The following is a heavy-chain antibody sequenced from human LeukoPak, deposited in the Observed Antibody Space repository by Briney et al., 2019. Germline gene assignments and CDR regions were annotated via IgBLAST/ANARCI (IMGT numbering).Heavy chain of an antibody. CDR3: AKNDYDDYEFTY. Sequence: PGRSLRLSCAASGFTFSNYNMHWVRQAPGKGPEWVAVISYDGSNQYYADSVKGRFTISRDISKNTLYLQLNSLRAEDTAVYYCAKNDYDDYEFTYWGQGTLVTVSS. J-gene: IGHJ4*02. V-gene: IGHV3-30*18. CDR1: GFTFSNYN. D-gene: IGHD4-17*01. CDR2: ISYDGSNQ.